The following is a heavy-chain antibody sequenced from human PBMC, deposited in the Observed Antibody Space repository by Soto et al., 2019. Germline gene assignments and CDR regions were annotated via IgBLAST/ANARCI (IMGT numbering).Heavy chain of an antibody. CDR1: GGTFSSYA. D-gene: IGHD3-22*01. CDR3: ARVMGMIAPLEYYFDY. V-gene: IGHV1-69*04. J-gene: IGHJ4*02. CDR2: IIPILGIA. Sequence: ASVKVSCKASGGTFSSYAISWVRQAPGQGLEWMGRIIPILGIANYAQKFQGRVTITADKSTSTAYMELSSLRSEDTAVYYCARVMGMIAPLEYYFDYWGQGTLVTVSS.